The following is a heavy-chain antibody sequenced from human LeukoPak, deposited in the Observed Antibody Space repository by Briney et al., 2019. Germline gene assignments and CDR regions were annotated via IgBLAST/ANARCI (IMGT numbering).Heavy chain of an antibody. Sequence: ASVKVSCKASGYTFTGYYMHWVRQAPGQGLEWMGWINPNSGGTNYAQKFQGRVTMTRDTSISTAYMELSRLRSDDTAVYYCARDHLAMVRGVIMMYWGQGTLVTVSS. V-gene: IGHV1-2*02. CDR1: GYTFTGYY. D-gene: IGHD3-10*01. CDR2: INPNSGGT. CDR3: ARDHLAMVRGVIMMY. J-gene: IGHJ4*02.